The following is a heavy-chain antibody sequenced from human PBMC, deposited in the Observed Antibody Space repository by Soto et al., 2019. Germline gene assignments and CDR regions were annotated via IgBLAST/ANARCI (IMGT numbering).Heavy chain of an antibody. CDR2: INPLPTSGST. CDR1: GYIFTTYY. CDR3: ARDLAAAAY. Sequence: QVHLVQSGAEVKKPGASVKVSCKASGYIFTTYYIHWVRQAPGQGLEWMAIINPLPTSGSTNYAQEFQGRVTVTRDTSTSTVYMELNSLRSDDTAIYYCARDLAAAAYWGQGTLVTVSS. J-gene: IGHJ4*02. D-gene: IGHD6-13*01. V-gene: IGHV1-46*01.